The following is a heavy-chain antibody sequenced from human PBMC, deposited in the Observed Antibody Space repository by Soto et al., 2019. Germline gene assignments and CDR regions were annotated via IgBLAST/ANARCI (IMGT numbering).Heavy chain of an antibody. CDR1: GFTFSSYS. D-gene: IGHD2-8*01. CDR3: ARDLRMVYAIDFDY. CDR2: ISSSGSTI. V-gene: IGHV3-48*02. Sequence: GGSLRLSCAASGFTFSSYSRNWVRQAPGKGLEWVSYISSSGSTIYYADSVKGRFTISRDNAKNSLYLQMNSLRDEDTAVYYCARDLRMVYAIDFDYWGQGTLVTVSS. J-gene: IGHJ4*02.